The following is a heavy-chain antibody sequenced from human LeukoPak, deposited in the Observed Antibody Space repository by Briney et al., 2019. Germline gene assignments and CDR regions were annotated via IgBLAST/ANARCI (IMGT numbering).Heavy chain of an antibody. J-gene: IGHJ4*02. D-gene: IGHD5-18*01. CDR2: INHSGST. V-gene: IGHV4-34*01. CDR3: ARGRRYSSWFDY. Sequence: PSETLSLTCAVYGGSFSGYYWSWIRQPPGKGLEWIGEINHSGSTNYNPSLKSRVTISVDTSKNQFSLKLSSVTAADTAVYYCARGRRYSSWFDYWGQGTLVAVSS. CDR1: GGSFSGYY.